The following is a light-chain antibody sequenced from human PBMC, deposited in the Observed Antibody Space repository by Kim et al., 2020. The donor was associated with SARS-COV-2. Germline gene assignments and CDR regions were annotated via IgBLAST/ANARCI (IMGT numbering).Light chain of an antibody. V-gene: IGKV3-15*01. J-gene: IGKJ1*01. CDR2: DAS. Sequence: EIVMTQSPATLSVSPGERATLSCRASQTLTYTLAWYQQRPGQAPRLLIYDASTRATGIPARFSGSGSGTEFTLTISSLQSEDFAVYYCQQYNMWPRTFGQGTKVDIK. CDR1: QTLTYT. CDR3: QQYNMWPRT.